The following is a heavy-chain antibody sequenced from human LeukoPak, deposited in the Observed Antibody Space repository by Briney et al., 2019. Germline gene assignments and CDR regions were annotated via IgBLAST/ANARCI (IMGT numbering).Heavy chain of an antibody. CDR2: IWYDGSNK. Sequence: GGSLRLSCVVSDVTFSSSWMTWVRQAPGKGLEWVAVIWYDGSNKYYADSVKGRFTISRDNSKNTLYLQMNSLRGEDTAVYSCARDFSDHYSLDYWGQGTLVTVSS. CDR3: ARDFSDHYSLDY. CDR1: DVTFSSSW. V-gene: IGHV3-33*08. J-gene: IGHJ4*02. D-gene: IGHD2-15*01.